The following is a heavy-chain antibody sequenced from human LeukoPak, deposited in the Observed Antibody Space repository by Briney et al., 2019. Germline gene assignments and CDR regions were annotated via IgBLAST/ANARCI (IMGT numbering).Heavy chain of an antibody. CDR1: GGTFSSYA. J-gene: IGHJ5*02. CDR3: ASYVSGRYFDWFP. Sequence: GASVKVSCKASGGTFSSYAISWVRQAPGQGLKWMGGIIPIFGTANYAQKFQGRVTITTDESTSTAYMELSSLRSEDTAAYYCASYVSGRYFDWFPWGQGTLVTVSS. V-gene: IGHV1-69*05. CDR2: IIPIFGTA. D-gene: IGHD3-9*01.